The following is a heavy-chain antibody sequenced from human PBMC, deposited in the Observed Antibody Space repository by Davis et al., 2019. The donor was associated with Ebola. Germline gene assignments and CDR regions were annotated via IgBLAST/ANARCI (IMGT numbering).Heavy chain of an antibody. Sequence: ESLKISCTVSGGSVSSGSNYWSWIRQPPGKELEWIGYIYYSGSTNYNPSLKSRVTISVDTSKNQFSLKLSSVTAADTAVYYCARGHSYGSMVYGMDVWGQGTTVTVSS. V-gene: IGHV4-61*01. J-gene: IGHJ6*02. CDR3: ARGHSYGSMVYGMDV. CDR2: IYYSGST. CDR1: GGSVSSGSNY. D-gene: IGHD5-18*01.